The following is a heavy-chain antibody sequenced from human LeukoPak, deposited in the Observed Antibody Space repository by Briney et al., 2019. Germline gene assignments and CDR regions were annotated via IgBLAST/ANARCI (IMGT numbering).Heavy chain of an antibody. CDR3: ARGRFSPVYAPNWFDP. Sequence: ASVKVSCKASGYTFTGYYMHWVRQAPGQGLEWMGIINPSGGSTSYAQKFQGRVTMTRDMSTSTAYMELSSLRSEDTAVYYCARGRFSPVYAPNWFDPWGQGTLVTVSS. CDR2: INPSGGST. J-gene: IGHJ5*02. V-gene: IGHV1-46*01. CDR1: GYTFTGYY. D-gene: IGHD5/OR15-5a*01.